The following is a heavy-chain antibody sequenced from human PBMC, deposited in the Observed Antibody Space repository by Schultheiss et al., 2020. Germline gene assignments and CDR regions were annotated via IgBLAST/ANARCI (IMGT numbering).Heavy chain of an antibody. CDR2: INSNGNT. CDR1: GFIVSDNY. J-gene: IGHJ4*02. V-gene: IGHV3-53*01. Sequence: GGSLRLSCAASGFIVSDNYMSWVRQAPGKGLEWVSFINSNGNTYYADSVKGRFTISRDNSKSTLYLQMNSLRAEDTAVYYCATSKGRNFDYWGQGTLVTVSS. CDR3: ATSKGRNFDY.